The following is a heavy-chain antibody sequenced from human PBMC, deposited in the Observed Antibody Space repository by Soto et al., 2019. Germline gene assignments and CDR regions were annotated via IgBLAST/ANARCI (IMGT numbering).Heavy chain of an antibody. CDR3: ARDFPSYDYIWGSYRYPPGIFDY. V-gene: IGHV3-7*01. CDR2: IKQDGSEK. J-gene: IGHJ4*02. D-gene: IGHD3-16*02. CDR1: GFTFSSYW. Sequence: GSLRLSCAASGFTFSSYWMSWVRQAPGKGLEWVANIKQDGSEKYYVDSVKGRFTISRDNAKNSLYLQMNSLRAEDTAVYYCARDFPSYDYIWGSYRYPPGIFDYWGQGTLVTVSS.